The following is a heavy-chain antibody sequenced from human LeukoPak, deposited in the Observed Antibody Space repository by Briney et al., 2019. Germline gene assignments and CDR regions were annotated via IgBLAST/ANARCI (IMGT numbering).Heavy chain of an antibody. V-gene: IGHV3-21*01. J-gene: IGHJ4*02. CDR1: GFTFSDYS. CDR2: ISTTSSYI. CDR3: ARDIYDDSGYFRRGLAY. D-gene: IGHD3-22*01. Sequence: GGSLRLSCAASGFTFSDYSMNWVRQAPGNGLEWVSSISTTSSYIYYADSVKGRFTISRDNAKNSLYLQMNSLRADDTAVYFCARDIYDDSGYFRRGLAYWGQGILVTVSS.